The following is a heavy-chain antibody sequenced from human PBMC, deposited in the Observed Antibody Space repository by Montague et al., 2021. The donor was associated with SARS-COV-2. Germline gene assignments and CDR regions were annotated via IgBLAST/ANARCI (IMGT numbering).Heavy chain of an antibody. Sequence: SETLSLTCAVYGGSFSGYYWSWIRQPPGKGLEWIASIYYSGSTYFNPSLKSRVAISIDTFKNQFSLKLSSVTAADTAVYYCARRPYYYDSSGQFDPWGQGVLVTVSS. CDR3: ARRPYYYDSSGQFDP. V-gene: IGHV4-34*01. J-gene: IGHJ5*02. CDR1: GGSFSGYY. D-gene: IGHD3-22*01. CDR2: IYYSGST.